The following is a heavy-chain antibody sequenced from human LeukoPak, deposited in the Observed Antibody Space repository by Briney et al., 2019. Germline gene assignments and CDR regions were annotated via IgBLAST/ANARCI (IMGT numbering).Heavy chain of an antibody. CDR3: ARGGTYNGILSFDP. CDR2: IYYNGNT. V-gene: IGHV4-59*01. D-gene: IGHD3-9*01. Sequence: PSETLSLTCSVSGGSISSYYWSWIRQPPGKGLEWIGYIYYNGNTNYSPSPKSRVTISLDTSKIQFSLKLTSVTAADTAVYYCARGGTYNGILSFDPWGQGTLVTVSS. J-gene: IGHJ5*02. CDR1: GGSISSYY.